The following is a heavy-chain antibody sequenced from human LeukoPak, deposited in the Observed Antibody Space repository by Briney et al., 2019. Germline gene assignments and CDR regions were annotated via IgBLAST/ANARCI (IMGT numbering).Heavy chain of an antibody. Sequence: NPGGSLRLSCAASGFTFNDYYMSWVRQAPGRGVEWVSYISSSGSTIYYADSVKGRFTISRDNAKNSLYLQMNSLRAEDTAVYYCARDHSYYGSGSPWGAWGQGTLVTVSS. J-gene: IGHJ5*02. D-gene: IGHD3-10*01. CDR1: GFTFNDYY. CDR3: ARDHSYYGSGSPWGA. CDR2: ISSSGSTI. V-gene: IGHV3-11*04.